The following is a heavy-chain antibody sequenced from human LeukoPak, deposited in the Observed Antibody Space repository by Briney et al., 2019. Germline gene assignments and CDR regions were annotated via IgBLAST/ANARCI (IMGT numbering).Heavy chain of an antibody. V-gene: IGHV1-2*02. D-gene: IGHD1-26*01. CDR1: GYTFTGYY. J-gene: IGHJ4*02. CDR3: AREQRSGSYSQIDY. CDR2: INPNSGGT. Sequence: ASVKVSCKASGYTFTGYYMHWVRQAPGQGLEWMGWINPNSGGTNYAQKFQGRVTMTRDTSISTAYMELSRLRSDDTAVYYCAREQRSGSYSQIDYWGQGTLVTVSS.